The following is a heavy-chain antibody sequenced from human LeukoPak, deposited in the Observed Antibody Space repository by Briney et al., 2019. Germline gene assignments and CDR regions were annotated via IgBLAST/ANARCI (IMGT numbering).Heavy chain of an antibody. CDR3: ASGYNYGYPFDS. CDR2: IYHSGST. D-gene: IGHD5-18*01. V-gene: IGHV4-38-2*01. CDR1: RYSISSGYY. J-gene: IGHJ4*01. Sequence: SETLSLTCAVSRYSISSGYYWGWIRQPPGKGLEWIGSIYHSGSTYYNPSLKSRVTISVDTSKNQFSLKMSSVSAADTAEYYCASGYNYGYPFDSWGHGTLVTVSS.